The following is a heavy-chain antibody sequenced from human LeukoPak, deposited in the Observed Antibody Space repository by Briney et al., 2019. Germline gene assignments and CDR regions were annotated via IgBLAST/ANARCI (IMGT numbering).Heavy chain of an antibody. V-gene: IGHV1-3*01. CDR1: GYTFTSYA. CDR3: ARWGVSSGWYKVSYYFDY. Sequence: ASVKVSCKASGYTFTSYAMHWVRQAPGQRLEWMGWINAGNGNTKYSQKFQGRVTITRDTSASTAYMELSSLRSEDTAVYYCARWGVSSGWYKVSYYFDYWGQGTLVTVSS. D-gene: IGHD6-19*01. J-gene: IGHJ4*02. CDR2: INAGNGNT.